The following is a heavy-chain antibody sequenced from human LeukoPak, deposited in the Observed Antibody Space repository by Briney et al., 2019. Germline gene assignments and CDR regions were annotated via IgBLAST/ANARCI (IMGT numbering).Heavy chain of an antibody. CDR2: ISASGGST. J-gene: IGHJ4*02. CDR3: AKNSVGGSYYPIDY. Sequence: GGSLRLSCAASGFTFSNYAMTWVRQAPGKGLEWVSAISASGGSTYYADSVKGWFTISRDNSKNTLYLQMNSLRDEDTAIYSCAKNSVGGSYYPIDYWGQGTLVTVSS. D-gene: IGHD1-26*01. V-gene: IGHV3-23*01. CDR1: GFTFSNYA.